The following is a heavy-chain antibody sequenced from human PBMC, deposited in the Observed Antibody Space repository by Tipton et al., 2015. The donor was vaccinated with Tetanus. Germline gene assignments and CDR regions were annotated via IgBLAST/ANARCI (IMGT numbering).Heavy chain of an antibody. CDR3: ARHTNFWSGYYIVY. D-gene: IGHD3-3*01. V-gene: IGHV4-4*07. J-gene: IGHJ4*02. CDR1: GGSISSYY. CDR2: IYGSGST. Sequence: GLVKPSETLSLTCTVSGGSISSYYWSWIRQPAGKGLEWIGRIYGSGSTHYNPSLKSRVTISVDTSKNQFSLKLSSVTAADTAVYYCARHTNFWSGYYIVYWGQGTLVTVSS.